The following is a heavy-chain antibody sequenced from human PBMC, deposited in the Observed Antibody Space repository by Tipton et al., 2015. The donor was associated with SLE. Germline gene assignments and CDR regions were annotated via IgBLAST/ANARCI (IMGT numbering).Heavy chain of an antibody. CDR3: ASRGNWNFDY. CDR1: GFTISSYD. Sequence: QLVQSGGGVVQPGGSLRLSCAASGFTISSYDIHWVRQAPGKGLEWIGEINHSGSTNYNPSLKSRVTISVDTSKNQFSLKLSSVPAADTAVYYCASRGNWNFDYWGQGTLVTVSS. V-gene: IGHV4-34*01. D-gene: IGHD4-23*01. J-gene: IGHJ4*02. CDR2: INHSGST.